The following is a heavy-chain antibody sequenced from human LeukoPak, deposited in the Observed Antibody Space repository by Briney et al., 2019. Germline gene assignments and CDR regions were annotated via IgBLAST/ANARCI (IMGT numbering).Heavy chain of an antibody. Sequence: EASVKVSCKASGYTFTRHGISWVRQAPGQGLEWMGWISPYNGNTYYAQNLQGRVTMTTDTSTSTAYMELRSLRSDDTAVYYCARDRVEMVPRDAFDIWGQGTMVTVSS. D-gene: IGHD5-24*01. CDR1: GYTFTRHG. J-gene: IGHJ3*02. CDR3: ARDRVEMVPRDAFDI. V-gene: IGHV1-18*01. CDR2: ISPYNGNT.